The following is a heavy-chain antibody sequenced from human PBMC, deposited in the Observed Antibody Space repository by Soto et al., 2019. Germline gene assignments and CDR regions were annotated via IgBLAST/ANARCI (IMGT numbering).Heavy chain of an antibody. J-gene: IGHJ4*02. Sequence: ASVKVSCKASGYTFTSYGISWVRQAPGQGLEWMGWISAYNGNTNYAQKLQGRVTMTTDTSTSTAYMELRSLRSDDTAVYYCARDTIVVVPAAIGYWGQGTLVTVPS. CDR2: ISAYNGNT. D-gene: IGHD2-2*01. CDR3: ARDTIVVVPAAIGY. V-gene: IGHV1-18*01. CDR1: GYTFTSYG.